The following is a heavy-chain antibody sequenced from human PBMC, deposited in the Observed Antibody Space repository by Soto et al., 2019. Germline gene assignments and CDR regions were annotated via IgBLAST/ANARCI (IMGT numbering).Heavy chain of an antibody. D-gene: IGHD3-22*01. CDR2: MNPNSGNT. J-gene: IGHJ3*01. Sequence: ASVKVSCKTSGYSFTIYDILWVRQATGQGLEWMGWMNPNSGNTGYAQKFQGRVTMTRNTSISTAYMELSSLRSEGTAVYYFGRGGGVTMIVVVGEVFAFRGKGTMVPVSS. CDR1: GYSFTIYD. CDR3: GRGGGVTMIVVVGEVFAF. V-gene: IGHV1-8*01.